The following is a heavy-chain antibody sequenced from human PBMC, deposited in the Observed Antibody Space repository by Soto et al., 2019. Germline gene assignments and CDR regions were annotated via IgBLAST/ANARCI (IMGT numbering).Heavy chain of an antibody. CDR2: INPNSGGT. CDR1: GYTFTGYY. CDR3: AMLLAGGIYFDY. D-gene: IGHD3-3*01. V-gene: IGHV1-2*02. Sequence: GPSVKFSCKASGYTFTGYYMHWVRQAPGQGLEWMGWINPNSGGTNYAQKFQGRVTMTRDTSISTAYMELSRLRSDDTAVYYCAMLLAGGIYFDYWGQGTLVTVSS. J-gene: IGHJ4*02.